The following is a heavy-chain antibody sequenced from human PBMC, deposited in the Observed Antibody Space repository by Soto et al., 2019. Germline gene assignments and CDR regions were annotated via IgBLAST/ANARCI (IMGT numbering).Heavy chain of an antibody. CDR2: INPHTGDT. V-gene: IGHV1-2*02. CDR3: AREGGAAPGARREWYLAL. CDR1: GYPLTDFY. D-gene: IGHD6-25*01. Sequence: QVQLVQSGAEVKQPGASVTVSCKTSGYPLTDFYIHWVRQAPGQGLEWMAWINPHTGDTNTALKFQGRVTMTRDTSINTAFMELTRLSSDDTAVYYCAREGGAAPGARREWYLALWGRGTLVSVSS. J-gene: IGHJ2*01.